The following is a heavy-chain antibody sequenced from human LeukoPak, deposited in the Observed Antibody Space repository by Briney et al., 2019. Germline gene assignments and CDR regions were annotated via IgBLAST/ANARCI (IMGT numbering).Heavy chain of an antibody. D-gene: IGHD3-3*01. CDR3: ARDLISRYDFWSGYYTAGGYYYYYYMDV. CDR2: ISAYNGNT. Sequence: ASVKVSCKASGYTFTSYGISWVRQAPGQGLEWMGWISAYNGNTNYAQKLQGRVTMTTDTSTSTAYMELRSLGSDDTAVYYCARDLISRYDFWSGYYTAGGYYYYYYMDVWGKGTTVTVSS. V-gene: IGHV1-18*01. CDR1: GYTFTSYG. J-gene: IGHJ6*03.